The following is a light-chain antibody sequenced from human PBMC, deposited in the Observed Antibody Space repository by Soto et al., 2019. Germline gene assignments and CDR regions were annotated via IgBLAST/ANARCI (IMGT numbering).Light chain of an antibody. Sequence: QSALTQPASVSGSPGQSITISCTETSSDIGAYNFVAWYQHHPDKAPKLIIYDVTNRPSGVSNRFSGSKSGNTASLTIPGLQAEDEADYYCDSYSSSSTPYVFGTGTKVTVL. J-gene: IGLJ1*01. CDR1: SSDIGAYNF. CDR3: DSYSSSSTPYV. V-gene: IGLV2-14*03. CDR2: DVT.